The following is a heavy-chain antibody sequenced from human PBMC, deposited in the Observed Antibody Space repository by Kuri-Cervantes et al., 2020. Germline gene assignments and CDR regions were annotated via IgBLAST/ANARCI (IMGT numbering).Heavy chain of an antibody. J-gene: IGHJ4*02. V-gene: IGHV5-51*01. CDR1: GYNFTNYW. D-gene: IGHD3-22*01. CDR3: ARRARDGDYYDCSGNFDY. CDR2: VYPGDSDT. Sequence: GESLKISCKGSGYNFTNYWIGWVRQMPGKGLEWMGIVYPGDSDTRYSPSFQGQVTFSADKPISTAYLQWSSLKASDTAMYYCARRARDGDYYDCSGNFDYWGQGTLVTVSS.